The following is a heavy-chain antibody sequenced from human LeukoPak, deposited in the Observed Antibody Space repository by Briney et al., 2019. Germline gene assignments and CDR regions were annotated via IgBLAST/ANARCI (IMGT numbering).Heavy chain of an antibody. CDR2: INPNSGGT. CDR1: GYTFTGYY. V-gene: IGHV1-2*02. Sequence: ASVKVSCKASGYTFTGYYMHWVRQAPGQGLEWMGWINPNSGGTNYAQKFQGRVTMTRDTSISTAYMELSRLRSDDTAVYYYARDQVEKLRFLQGRGYYMDVWGKGTTVTVSS. J-gene: IGHJ6*03. D-gene: IGHD3-3*01. CDR3: ARDQVEKLRFLQGRGYYMDV.